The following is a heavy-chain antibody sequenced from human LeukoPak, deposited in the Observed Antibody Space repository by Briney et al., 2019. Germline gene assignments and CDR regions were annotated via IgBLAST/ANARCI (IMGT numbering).Heavy chain of an antibody. CDR3: AKILGEWLPPDY. CDR2: ISGSGGST. CDR1: GFTFSSNA. J-gene: IGHJ4*02. Sequence: GGSLRLSCAASGFTFSSNAMSWVRQAPGKGLEWVSVISGSGGSTYYADSVKGRFTISRDNSKNTLYVEMNSLRAEDTAVYYCAKILGEWLPPDYWGQGTLVTVSS. D-gene: IGHD3-3*01. V-gene: IGHV3-23*01.